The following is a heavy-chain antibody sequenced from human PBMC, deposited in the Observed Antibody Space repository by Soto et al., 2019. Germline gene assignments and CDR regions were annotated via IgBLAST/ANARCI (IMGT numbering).Heavy chain of an antibody. D-gene: IGHD3-16*01. CDR1: GFTFSSYA. Sequence: PGGSLRLSCAASGFTFSSYAMSWVRQAPGKGLEWVSAISGSGGSTYYADSVKGRFTISRDNSKNTLYLQMNSLRAEDTAVYYCAKPLMTGLYYYYGMDVWGQGTTVTVSS. V-gene: IGHV3-23*01. CDR3: AKPLMTGLYYYYGMDV. J-gene: IGHJ6*02. CDR2: ISGSGGST.